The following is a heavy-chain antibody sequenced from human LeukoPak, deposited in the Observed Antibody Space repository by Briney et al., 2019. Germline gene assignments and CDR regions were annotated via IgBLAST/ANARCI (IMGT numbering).Heavy chain of an antibody. Sequence: PSETLSLTCTVSGGSISSSSYYWGWIRQPPGKGLEWIGSIYYSGSTYYNPSPKSRVTISVDTSKNQFSLKLSSVTAADTAVYYCARLDYGDYGGVDYWGQGTLVTVSS. CDR2: IYYSGST. CDR3: ARLDYGDYGGVDY. CDR1: GGSISSSSYY. D-gene: IGHD4-17*01. J-gene: IGHJ4*02. V-gene: IGHV4-39*01.